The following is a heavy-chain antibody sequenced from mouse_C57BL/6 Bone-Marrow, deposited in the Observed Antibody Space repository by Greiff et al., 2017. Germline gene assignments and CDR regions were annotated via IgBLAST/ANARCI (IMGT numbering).Heavy chain of an antibody. CDR2: ISNGGGST. Sequence: EVKLVESGGGLVQPGGSLKLSCAASGFTFSDYYMYWVRQTPEKRLEWVAYISNGGGSTYYPDTVKGRFTISRDNAKNTLYLQMSRLKSEDTAMYYCARHGSSPLYAMDYWGQGTSVTVSS. V-gene: IGHV5-12*01. CDR1: GFTFSDYY. CDR3: ARHGSSPLYAMDY. D-gene: IGHD1-1*01. J-gene: IGHJ4*01.